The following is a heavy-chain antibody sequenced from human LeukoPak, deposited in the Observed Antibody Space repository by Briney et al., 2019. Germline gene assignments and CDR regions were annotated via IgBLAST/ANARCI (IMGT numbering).Heavy chain of an antibody. D-gene: IGHD5-12*01. V-gene: IGHV1-18*01. CDR1: GYTFTSYG. Sequence: ASVKVSCKASGYTFTSYGISWVRQAPGQGLEWMGWISAYNGNKNYAQKLQGRVTMTTDTSTSTAYMELRGLRSDDTAVYYCARDGSLKPDFDYWGQGTLVTVSS. CDR2: ISAYNGNK. CDR3: ARDGSLKPDFDY. J-gene: IGHJ4*02.